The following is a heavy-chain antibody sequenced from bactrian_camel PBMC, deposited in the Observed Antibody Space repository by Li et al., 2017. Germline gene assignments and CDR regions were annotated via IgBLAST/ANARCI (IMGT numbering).Heavy chain of an antibody. V-gene: IGHV3S32*01. CDR2: IRRDGGET. D-gene: IGHD2*01. J-gene: IGHJ4*01. Sequence: LVESGGGSVQAGGSLRLSCKVSGHSRGSNCVGWYRLPPGRAPAEREGIAAIRRDGGETWYAASVKGRFTISRDNAKSTVYLQMNRLKTEDTALYYCATRLSYGCTYSTSDGCYTHRVQGTQVTVS. CDR1: GHSRGSNC.